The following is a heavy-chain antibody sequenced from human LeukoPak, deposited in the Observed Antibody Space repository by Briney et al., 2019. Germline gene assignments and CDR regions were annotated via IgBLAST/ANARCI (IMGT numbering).Heavy chain of an antibody. CDR1: GYTFTGYY. CDR2: INPNSGGT. J-gene: IGHJ6*02. Sequence: ASVKVSCKASGYTFTGYYMHWVRQAPGQGLEWMGWINPNSGGTNYAQKFQGWVTMTRDTSISTAYMELSRLRSDDTAVYYCARGAAGAQYSSSWYYNGMDVWGQGTTVTVSS. CDR3: ARGAAGAQYSSSWYYNGMDV. D-gene: IGHD6-13*01. V-gene: IGHV1-2*04.